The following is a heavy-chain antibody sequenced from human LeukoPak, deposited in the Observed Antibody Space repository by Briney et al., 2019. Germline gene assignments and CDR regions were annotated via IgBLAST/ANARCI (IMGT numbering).Heavy chain of an antibody. CDR1: GGSISSSSYY. V-gene: IGHV4-39*07. CDR2: IYYSGNT. CDR3: ARAPSGRFDI. J-gene: IGHJ3*02. Sequence: PSETLSLTCTVSGGSISSSSYYWGWIRQPPGKGLEWIGSIYYSGNTYYNPSLKSRVTVSVDTSKNQFSLKLSSVTAADTAVYYCARAPSGRFDIWGQGTMVTVSS. D-gene: IGHD1-26*01.